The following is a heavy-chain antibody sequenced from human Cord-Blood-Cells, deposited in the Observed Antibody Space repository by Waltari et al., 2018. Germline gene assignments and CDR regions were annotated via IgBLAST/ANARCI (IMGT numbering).Heavy chain of an antibody. D-gene: IGHD3-22*01. Sequence: EVQLVESGGGLVQPGRSLRLSCAASGFTFDDYAMHWVRQAPGKGLAWVSGICWNSGSIGYADSGKVRFTISRDNAKNSLYLQMNSLRAEDTALYYCAKGGGPYYYDSSGSDYWGQGTLVTVSS. J-gene: IGHJ4*02. CDR2: ICWNSGSI. V-gene: IGHV3-9*01. CDR1: GFTFDDYA. CDR3: AKGGGPYYYDSSGSDY.